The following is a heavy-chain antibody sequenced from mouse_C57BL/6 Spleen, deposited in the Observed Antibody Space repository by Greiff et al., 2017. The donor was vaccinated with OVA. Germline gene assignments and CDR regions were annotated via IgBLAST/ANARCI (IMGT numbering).Heavy chain of an antibody. V-gene: IGHV1-63*01. J-gene: IGHJ4*01. Sequence: QVQLKQSGAELVRPGTSVKMSCKASGYTFTNYWIGWAKQRPGHGLEWIGDIYPGGGYTNYNEKFKGKATLTADKSSSTAYMQFSSLTSEDSAIYYCARKGDVYDGYYYAMDYWGQGTSVTVSS. CDR1: GYTFTNYW. CDR3: ARKGDVYDGYYYAMDY. CDR2: IYPGGGYT. D-gene: IGHD2-3*01.